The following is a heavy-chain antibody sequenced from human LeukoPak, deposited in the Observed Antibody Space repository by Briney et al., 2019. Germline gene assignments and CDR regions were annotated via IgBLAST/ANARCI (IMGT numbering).Heavy chain of an antibody. D-gene: IGHD3-3*01. V-gene: IGHV1-2*02. J-gene: IGHJ5*02. Sequence: GASVKVSCKASGYTFTGYYMHWVRQAPGQGLEGMGWINPNSGGTNYAQKFQGRVTMTRDTSISTAYMELSRLRSDDTAVYYCARDRVTIFGVLYNWFDPWGQGTLVTVSS. CDR2: INPNSGGT. CDR3: ARDRVTIFGVLYNWFDP. CDR1: GYTFTGYY.